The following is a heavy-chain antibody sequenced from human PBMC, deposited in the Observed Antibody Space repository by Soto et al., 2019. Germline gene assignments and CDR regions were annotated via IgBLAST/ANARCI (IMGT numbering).Heavy chain of an antibody. J-gene: IGHJ4*02. V-gene: IGHV4-61*08. CDR2: IYYGGST. CDR3: ARDLVASRYFDY. CDR1: GGSISSGDYY. Sequence: SETLSLTCTVSGGSISSGDYYWSWIRQPPGKGLEWIGYIYYGGSTNYNPSLKRRVTISLDTSKNQFSLKLTSVTAADTAVYYCARDLVASRYFDYWGQGTLVTVSS. D-gene: IGHD2-2*01.